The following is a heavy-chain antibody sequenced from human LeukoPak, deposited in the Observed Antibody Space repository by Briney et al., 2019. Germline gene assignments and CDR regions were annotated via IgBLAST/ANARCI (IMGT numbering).Heavy chain of an antibody. CDR1: GYTFTSYA. J-gene: IGHJ3*02. Sequence: ASVEVSCKASGYTFTSYAMHWVRQAPGQRLEWMGWINAGNGNTKYSQKFQGRVTITRDTSASTAYMELSSLRSEDTAVYYCARGYPRWAFDIWGQGTMVTVSS. CDR2: INAGNGNT. V-gene: IGHV1-3*01. D-gene: IGHD5-18*01. CDR3: ARGYPRWAFDI.